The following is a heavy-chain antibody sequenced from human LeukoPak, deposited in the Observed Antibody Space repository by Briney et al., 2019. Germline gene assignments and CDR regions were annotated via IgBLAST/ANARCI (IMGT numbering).Heavy chain of an antibody. CDR1: GGSFSGYY. CDR2: INHSGST. D-gene: IGHD2-2*01. Sequence: SETLSLTCAVYGGSFSGYYWSWIRQPPGKGLEWIGEINHSGSTNYNPSLKSRVTISVDTSKNQFSLKLSSVTAADTAVYYCARAPEDIVVVPAARDYWYFDLWGRGTLVTVSS. V-gene: IGHV4-34*01. J-gene: IGHJ2*01. CDR3: ARAPEDIVVVPAARDYWYFDL.